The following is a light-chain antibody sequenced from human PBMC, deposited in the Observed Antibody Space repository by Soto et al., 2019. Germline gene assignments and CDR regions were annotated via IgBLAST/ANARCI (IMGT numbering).Light chain of an antibody. V-gene: IGLV2-14*01. CDR3: SSYAGSNVL. Sequence: QSALTQPASVSGSPGQSVAISCSGTSSDVGAYNYVSWYQQHPGKAPKLLLSEVSNRPSGVSDRFFGSKSGNTASLTISGLQAEDEADYYCSSYAGSNVLFGGGTKLTVL. CDR1: SSDVGAYNY. CDR2: EVS. J-gene: IGLJ2*01.